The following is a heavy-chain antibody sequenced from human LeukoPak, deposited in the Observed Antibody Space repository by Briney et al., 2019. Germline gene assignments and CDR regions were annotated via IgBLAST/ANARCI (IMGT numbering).Heavy chain of an antibody. J-gene: IGHJ6*03. CDR3: TRHSSPSGYYHYYYMDV. CDR1: GFTFSGSA. D-gene: IGHD6-6*01. CDR2: IRSKANSYAT. V-gene: IGHV3-73*01. Sequence: GGSLRLSCAASGFTFSGSAMHWVRQASGKGLEWVGRIRSKANSYATAYAASVKGRFTISRDDSKNTAYLQMNSLKTEDTAVYYCTRHSSPSGYYHYYYMDVWGKGTTVTVSS.